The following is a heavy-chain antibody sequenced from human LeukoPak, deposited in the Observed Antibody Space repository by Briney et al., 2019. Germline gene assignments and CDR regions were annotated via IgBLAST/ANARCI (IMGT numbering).Heavy chain of an antibody. D-gene: IGHD3-9*01. CDR1: GFTFDDYA. V-gene: IGHV3-43*02. J-gene: IGHJ6*02. CDR2: ISGDGGST. CDR3: AKDVGGRYFDWLFYYYYGMDV. Sequence: GGSLRLSCAASGFTFDDYAMHWVRQAPGKGLEWVSLISGDGGSTYYADSVKGRFTISRDNSKNSLYLQMNSLRTEDTALYYCAKDVGGRYFDWLFYYYYGMDVWGQGTTVTVSS.